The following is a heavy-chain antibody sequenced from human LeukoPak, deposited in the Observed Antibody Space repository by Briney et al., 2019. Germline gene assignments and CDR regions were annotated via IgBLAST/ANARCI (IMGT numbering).Heavy chain of an antibody. D-gene: IGHD2-21*02. CDR1: GGSISSYY. Sequence: SETLSLTCAVSGGSISSYYWSWIRQPPGKGLEWIGYIYYSGSTNYNPSLKSRVTISVDTSKNQSSLKLTSVTAADTALYFCARGYGGDRPGDAFDIWGQGTMVTVSS. J-gene: IGHJ3*02. CDR3: ARGYGGDRPGDAFDI. V-gene: IGHV4-59*01. CDR2: IYYSGST.